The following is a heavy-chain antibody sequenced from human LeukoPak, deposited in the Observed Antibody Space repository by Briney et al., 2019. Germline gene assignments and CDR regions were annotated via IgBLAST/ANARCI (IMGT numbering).Heavy chain of an antibody. CDR2: ISYDGSNK. D-gene: IGHD3-10*01. CDR1: GFTFSSYA. J-gene: IGHJ4*02. V-gene: IGHV3-30*04. Sequence: PGGSLRLSCAASGFTFSSYAMHWVRQAPGKGLEWMAVISYDGSNKYYADSVKGRFTISRDNSKNTLYLQMNSLRAEDTAVYYCASSAKPAIHYFDYWGQGTLVTVSS. CDR3: ASSAKPAIHYFDY.